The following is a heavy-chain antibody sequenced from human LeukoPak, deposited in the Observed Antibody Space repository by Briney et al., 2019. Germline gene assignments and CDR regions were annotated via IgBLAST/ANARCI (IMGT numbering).Heavy chain of an antibody. J-gene: IGHJ4*02. CDR1: GGSISSSNW. CDR2: IYYSGST. D-gene: IGHD3-22*01. V-gene: IGHV4-4*02. Sequence: SETLSLTCAVSGGSISSSNWWSWVRQPPGKGLEWIGYIYYSGSTNYNPSLKSRVTISVDTSKNQFSLKLSSVTAADTAVYYCARAPRPYYYDSSGPFDYWGQGTLVTVSS. CDR3: ARAPRPYYYDSSGPFDY.